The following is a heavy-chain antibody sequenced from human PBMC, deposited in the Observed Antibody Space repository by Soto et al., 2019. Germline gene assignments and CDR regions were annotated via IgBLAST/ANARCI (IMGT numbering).Heavy chain of an antibody. D-gene: IGHD3-10*01. CDR1: GGSISSYY. J-gene: IGHJ6*03. V-gene: IGHV4-59*01. Sequence: SVTLSLTCTVSGGSISSYYWSWIRQPPGKGLEWIGYIYYSGSTNYNPSLKNRVTISVDTSKNQFSLKLSSVTAADTAVYYCARGSSGAALDYYYYYMDVWGKGTTVTVSS. CDR2: IYYSGST. CDR3: ARGSSGAALDYYYYYMDV.